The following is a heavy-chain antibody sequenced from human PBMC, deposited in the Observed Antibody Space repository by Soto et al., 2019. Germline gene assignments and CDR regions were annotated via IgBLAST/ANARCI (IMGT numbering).Heavy chain of an antibody. D-gene: IGHD2-21*02. CDR2: INPSDGST. J-gene: IGHJ6*02. CDR3: ASFYCGGDCYSNYYYGMDV. V-gene: IGHV1-46*01. Sequence: ASVKVSCKASGYTFIAYYMHWVRQAPGQGLEWIGWINPSDGSTNYAQKLQGRVTMTTDTSTSTAYMELRSLRSDDTAVYYCASFYCGGDCYSNYYYGMDVWGQGTTVTVSS. CDR1: GYTFIAYY.